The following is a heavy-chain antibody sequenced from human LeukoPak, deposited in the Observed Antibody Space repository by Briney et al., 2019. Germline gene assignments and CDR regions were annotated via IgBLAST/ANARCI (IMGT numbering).Heavy chain of an antibody. V-gene: IGHV1-2*02. CDR2: INPISGGT. D-gene: IGHD6-6*01. CDR3: ARDRVAARPYYYYYYMDV. J-gene: IGHJ6*03. Sequence: GASVKVSCKASGYTFTGYYMHWVRQAPGQGLEWMGWINPISGGTNYAQKFQGRVTMTRDTSISTAYMELSRLRSDDTAVYYCARDRVAARPYYYYYYMDVGGKGTTVTVSS. CDR1: GYTFTGYY.